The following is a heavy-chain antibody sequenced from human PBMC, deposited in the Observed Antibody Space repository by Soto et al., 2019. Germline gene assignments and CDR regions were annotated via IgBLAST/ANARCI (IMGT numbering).Heavy chain of an antibody. CDR1: GYTFTSYA. CDR3: ARGPQVKVRAFDY. Sequence: GASVKVSCKASGYTFTSYAMHWVRQAPGQRLEWMGWINAGNGNTKYPQKFQGRVTITRDTSAGTAYMELSSLRSEDTAVYYCARGPQVKVRAFDYWGQGTLVTVSS. CDR2: INAGNGNT. V-gene: IGHV1-3*01. J-gene: IGHJ4*02. D-gene: IGHD2-2*01.